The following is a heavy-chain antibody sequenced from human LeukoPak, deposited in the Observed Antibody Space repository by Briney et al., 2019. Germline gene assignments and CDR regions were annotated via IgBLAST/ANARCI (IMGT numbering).Heavy chain of an antibody. CDR2: INHSGST. J-gene: IGHJ4*02. CDR1: AGSFSGYY. V-gene: IGHV4-34*01. Sequence: PSETLSLTCAVYAGSFSGYYWSWIRQPPGKGLEWIGEINHSGSTNYNPSLKSRVTISVDTSKNQFSLKLSSVTAADTAVYYCATDESGAIDYWGQGTLVTVSS. CDR3: ATDESGAIDY.